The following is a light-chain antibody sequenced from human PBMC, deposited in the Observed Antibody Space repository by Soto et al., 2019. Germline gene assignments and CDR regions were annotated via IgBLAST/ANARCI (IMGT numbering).Light chain of an antibody. V-gene: IGKV1-5*03. J-gene: IGKJ2*01. Sequence: DIQMTQSPSTLSASVGDRVTITYRASQSISTWLAWYQQKPGKAPNLLIYKASNLESGVPSRFSGSGSGTELTLTISGLQRDDFATYYCQQYETYYTFGQGTKLEIK. CDR1: QSISTW. CDR3: QQYETYYT. CDR2: KAS.